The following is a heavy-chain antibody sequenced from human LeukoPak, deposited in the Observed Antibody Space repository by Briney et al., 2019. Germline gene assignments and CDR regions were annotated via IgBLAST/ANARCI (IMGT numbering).Heavy chain of an antibody. CDR2: ISSNGVST. Sequence: GGSLRLSCAASGFTFSNYAMHWVRQAPGKGLEYVSAISSNGVSTYYANSVKGRFTISRDNSKNTLYLQMGSLGAEDMAVYYCARRSIYNILTGYFDYWGQGTLVTVSS. V-gene: IGHV3-64*01. CDR1: GFTFSNYA. CDR3: ARRSIYNILTGYFDY. J-gene: IGHJ4*02. D-gene: IGHD3-9*01.